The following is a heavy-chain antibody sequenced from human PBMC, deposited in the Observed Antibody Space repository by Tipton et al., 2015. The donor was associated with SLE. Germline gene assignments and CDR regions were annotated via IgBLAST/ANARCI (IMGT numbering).Heavy chain of an antibody. Sequence: LTCTVSGGSISSHYWSWIRQPPGKGLEWIGYIYYSGSTYYNPSLKSRVTISVDTSKNQFSLKLSSVTAADTAVYYCARASYGLGNSYWGQGTLVTVSS. V-gene: IGHV4-59*08. CDR1: GGSISSHY. CDR2: IYYSGST. D-gene: IGHD4-17*01. CDR3: ARASYGLGNSY. J-gene: IGHJ4*02.